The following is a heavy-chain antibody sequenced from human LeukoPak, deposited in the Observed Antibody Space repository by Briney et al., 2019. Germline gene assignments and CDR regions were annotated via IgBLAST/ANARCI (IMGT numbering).Heavy chain of an antibody. Sequence: PSETLSLTCAVYGGSFSGYYWSWIRQPPGKGLEWIGEINHSGSTNYNPSLKSRVTISVDTSKNQFSLKLSSVTAADTAVYYCARGHRLLWFGELSYSRWFDPWGQGTLVTVSS. CDR3: ARGHRLLWFGELSYSRWFDP. J-gene: IGHJ5*02. V-gene: IGHV4-34*01. CDR1: GGSFSGYY. D-gene: IGHD3-10*01. CDR2: INHSGST.